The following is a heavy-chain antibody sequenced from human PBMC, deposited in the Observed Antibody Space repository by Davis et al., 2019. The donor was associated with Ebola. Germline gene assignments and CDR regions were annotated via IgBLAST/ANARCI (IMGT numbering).Heavy chain of an antibody. CDR3: AKQLGSGFMYDGMDV. Sequence: GGSLRPSCPAPGFTFSSYGMHWVRQPPGKGLECVAVISYVGHQKYYADSVKGRFTIPRENSKNSIFLQLNSLRAEDTAVYYCAKQLGSGFMYDGMDVWGQGTTVTVSS. D-gene: IGHD3-3*01. V-gene: IGHV3-30*18. CDR2: ISYVGHQK. J-gene: IGHJ6*02. CDR1: GFTFSSYG.